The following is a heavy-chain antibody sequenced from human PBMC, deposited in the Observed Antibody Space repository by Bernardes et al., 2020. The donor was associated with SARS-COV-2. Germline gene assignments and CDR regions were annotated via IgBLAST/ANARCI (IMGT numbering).Heavy chain of an antibody. J-gene: IGHJ3*02. Sequence: SETLSLTCTVSGGSISSSSYYWGWIRQPPGKGLEWIGSIYYSGSTYYNPSLKSRVTISVDTSKNQFSLKLSSVTAADTAVYYCARVEWRGGRNYLHDAFDIWGQGTMVTVSS. D-gene: IGHD1-7*01. CDR3: ARVEWRGGRNYLHDAFDI. CDR1: GGSISSSSYY. V-gene: IGHV4-39*01. CDR2: IYYSGST.